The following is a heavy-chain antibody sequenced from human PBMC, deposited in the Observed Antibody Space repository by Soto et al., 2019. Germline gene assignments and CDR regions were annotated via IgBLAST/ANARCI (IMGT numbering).Heavy chain of an antibody. CDR1: GYTFTSYC. V-gene: IGHV1-18*01. D-gene: IGHD3-22*01. CDR3: AREKYYYDSSGPHLDY. CDR2: ISAYNGNT. Sequence: ASVKVSCKASGYTFTSYCISWVLQAPGEGLEWMGWISAYNGNTNYAQKLQGRVTMTTDTSTSTAYMELRSLRSDDTAVYYCAREKYYYDSSGPHLDYWGQGTLVTVSS. J-gene: IGHJ4*02.